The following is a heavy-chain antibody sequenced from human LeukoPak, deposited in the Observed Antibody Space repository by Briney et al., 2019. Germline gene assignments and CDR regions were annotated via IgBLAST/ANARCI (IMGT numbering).Heavy chain of an antibody. Sequence: GGSLRLSCAASGFTFGNYAMSWVRQAPGKGLEWVSTISDSGGSTYYADSVKGRFTISRDNSKNTLYLQMNSLRAEDTAVYYCAKGYDSSGYYWSYFDYWGQGTLVTVSS. J-gene: IGHJ4*02. CDR3: AKGYDSSGYYWSYFDY. V-gene: IGHV3-23*01. CDR2: ISDSGGST. D-gene: IGHD3-22*01. CDR1: GFTFGNYA.